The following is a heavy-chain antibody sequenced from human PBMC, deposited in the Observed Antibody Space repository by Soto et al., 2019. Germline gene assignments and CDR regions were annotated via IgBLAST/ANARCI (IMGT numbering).Heavy chain of an antibody. CDR2: IYWDDDK. CDR1: GFSLSTSGVG. V-gene: IGHV2-5*02. Sequence: QITLKESGTTLVKPTQTLTLTCTFSGFSLSTSGVGVGWIRQPPGKALEWLALIYWDDDKRYSPSLKSRLTITKDTSKNQVVLTMTNMDPVDTATYYCAHRRRGAAAGTFDYWGQGTLVTVSS. D-gene: IGHD6-13*01. CDR3: AHRRRGAAAGTFDY. J-gene: IGHJ4*02.